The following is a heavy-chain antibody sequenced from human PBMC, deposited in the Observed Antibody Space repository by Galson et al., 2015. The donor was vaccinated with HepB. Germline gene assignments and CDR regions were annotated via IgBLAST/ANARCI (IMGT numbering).Heavy chain of an antibody. Sequence: SVKVSCKASGYTFTGYYIHWVRQAPGQGLEWMGRITPNSGGTNDAQKFQGRVTMTRDTSISTAYMELSRLGSDDTAVYYCARQIIAGAMPLNDYSRQGTLVTAS. CDR3: ARQIIAGAMPLNDY. V-gene: IGHV1-2*06. J-gene: IGHJ4*02. CDR2: ITPNSGGT. CDR1: GYTFTGYY. D-gene: IGHD2-2*01.